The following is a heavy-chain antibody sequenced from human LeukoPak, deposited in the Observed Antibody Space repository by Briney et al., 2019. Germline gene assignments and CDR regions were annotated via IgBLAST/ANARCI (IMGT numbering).Heavy chain of an antibody. CDR1: GGSMNTYF. D-gene: IGHD1-26*01. CDR2: IHYSGST. J-gene: IGHJ4*02. V-gene: IGHV4-59*08. CDR3: ARHKTGGTYPLDY. Sequence: SETLSLTCTVSGGSMNTYFWSWIRQPPGKGLEWIGHIHYSGSTTYNPSLKSRVTISVDVSKNQFSLKLSSVTAADTAAYYCARHKTGGTYPLDYWGQGTLVTVSS.